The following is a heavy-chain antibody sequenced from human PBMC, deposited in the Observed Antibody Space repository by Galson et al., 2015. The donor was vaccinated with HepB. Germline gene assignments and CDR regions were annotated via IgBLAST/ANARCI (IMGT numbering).Heavy chain of an antibody. CDR3: ASSLAYCGGDCYSSFDY. D-gene: IGHD2-21*02. V-gene: IGHV4-34*01. Sequence: SETLSLTCAVYGGSFSGYYWSWIRQPPGKGLEWIGEINHSGSTNYNPSLKSRVTISVDTSKNQFSLKLSSVTAADTAVYYCASSLAYCGGDCYSSFDYWGQGTLVTVSS. CDR1: GGSFSGYY. J-gene: IGHJ4*02. CDR2: INHSGST.